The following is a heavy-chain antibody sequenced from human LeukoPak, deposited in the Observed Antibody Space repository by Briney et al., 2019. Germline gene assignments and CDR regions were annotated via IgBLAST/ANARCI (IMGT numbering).Heavy chain of an antibody. Sequence: PSETLSLTCAVSGGSISSGGYSWSWIRQPPGKGLEWIGYIYHSGSTYYNPSLKSRVTISVDRSKNQFSLKLSSATAADTAVYYCARAVAYYYGMDVWGQGTTVTVSS. D-gene: IGHD5-12*01. V-gene: IGHV4-30-2*01. J-gene: IGHJ6*02. CDR2: IYHSGST. CDR1: GGSISSGGYS. CDR3: ARAVAYYYGMDV.